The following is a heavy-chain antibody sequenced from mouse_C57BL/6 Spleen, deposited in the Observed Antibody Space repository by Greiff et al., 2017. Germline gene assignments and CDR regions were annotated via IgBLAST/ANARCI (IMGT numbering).Heavy chain of an antibody. CDR3: VNFDDGYFPFAY. J-gene: IGHJ3*01. V-gene: IGHV1-39*01. D-gene: IGHD2-3*01. CDR1: GYSFTDYN. CDR2: INPNYGTT. Sequence: VQLKESGPELVKPGASVKISCKASGYSFTDYNMNWVKQSNGKSLEWIGVINPNYGTTSYNQKFKGKATLTVDQSSSTAYMQLNSLTSEDSAVYYCVNFDDGYFPFAYWGQGTLVTVSA.